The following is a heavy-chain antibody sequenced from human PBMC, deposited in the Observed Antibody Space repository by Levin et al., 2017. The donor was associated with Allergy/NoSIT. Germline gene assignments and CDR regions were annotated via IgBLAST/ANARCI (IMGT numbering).Heavy chain of an antibody. Sequence: AGGSLRLSCAASGFTFSSYWMHWVRQAPGKGLVWVSRINSDGSSKTYADSVKGRFTISRDNAKNTLYLQMNSLRAEDTAVYYCVRDRRIVVAEAHYYYAMDVWGQGTTVTVSS. J-gene: IGHJ6*02. CDR3: VRDRRIVVAEAHYYYAMDV. D-gene: IGHD3-22*01. CDR1: GFTFSSYW. CDR2: INSDGSSK. V-gene: IGHV3-74*01.